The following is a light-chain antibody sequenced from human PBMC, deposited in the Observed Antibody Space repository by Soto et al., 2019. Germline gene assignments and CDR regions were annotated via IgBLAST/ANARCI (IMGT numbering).Light chain of an antibody. V-gene: IGKV1-5*03. Sequence: DIQMTQSPSTLSASVGDRVTITCRASHSISRWLAWYQQKPGKAPKVLIYEASSLKDGVPSRFSGSGSGTEFTLTISSLQPDDSASYYCQQHNSYPITFGGGTKVEIK. J-gene: IGKJ4*01. CDR1: HSISRW. CDR3: QQHNSYPIT. CDR2: EAS.